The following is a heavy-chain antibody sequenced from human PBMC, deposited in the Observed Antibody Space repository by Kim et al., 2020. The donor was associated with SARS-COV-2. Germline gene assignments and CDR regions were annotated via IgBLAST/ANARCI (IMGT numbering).Heavy chain of an antibody. CDR2: INHSGST. CDR1: GGSFSGYY. J-gene: IGHJ4*02. CDR3: AKEGQGY. V-gene: IGHV4-34*01. Sequence: SETLSLTCAVYGGSFSGYYWSWIRQPPGKGLEWIGEINHSGSTNYNPSLKSRVTISVDTSKNQFSLKLSSVTAADTAVYYCAKEGQGYWGQGTLVTVPS.